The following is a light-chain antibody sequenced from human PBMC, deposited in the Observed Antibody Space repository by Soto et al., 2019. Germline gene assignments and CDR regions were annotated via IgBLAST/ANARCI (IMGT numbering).Light chain of an antibody. V-gene: IGKV3D-20*02. CDR1: ESVSSSF. Sequence: EVVLTQSPGTLSLSPGERATLSCRASESVSSSFLTWYQQKPGQAPRLLIYRTSNRVTGIPDRFSGSGSGTDFNLTISRLETEDFAVYYCQQRSNWPRTFGQGTKVDIK. CDR2: RTS. J-gene: IGKJ1*01. CDR3: QQRSNWPRT.